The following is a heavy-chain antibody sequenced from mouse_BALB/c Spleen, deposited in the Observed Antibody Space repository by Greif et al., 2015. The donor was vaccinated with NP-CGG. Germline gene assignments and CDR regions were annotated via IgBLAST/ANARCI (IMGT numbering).Heavy chain of an antibody. D-gene: IGHD3-2*01. J-gene: IGHJ2*01. V-gene: IGHV1-7*01. CDR2: INPSTGYT. CDR1: GYTLTSYW. CDR3: ARRDSSGYGY. Sequence: VQLQESGAELAKPGTSVKMSCKASGYTLTSYWMHWVKQRPGQGLEWIGYINPSTGYTEYNQKFKDKATLTADKSSSTAYMQLSSLTSEDSAVYYCARRDSSGYGYWGQGTTLTVSS.